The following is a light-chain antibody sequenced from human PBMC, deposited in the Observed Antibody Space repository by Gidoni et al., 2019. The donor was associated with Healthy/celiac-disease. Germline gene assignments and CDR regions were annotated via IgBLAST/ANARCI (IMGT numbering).Light chain of an antibody. Sequence: DIVMTQSPDSLAASLGERATINCKSSQSVLYSSNNKNYLAWYQQKPGQPPKLLIYWASTRESGVPDRFSGGGSGTDFTLTISSRQAEDVAVSYCQQYYSTLWTFGQGTKVEIK. CDR2: WAS. CDR3: QQYYSTLWT. CDR1: QSVLYSSNNKNY. J-gene: IGKJ1*01. V-gene: IGKV4-1*01.